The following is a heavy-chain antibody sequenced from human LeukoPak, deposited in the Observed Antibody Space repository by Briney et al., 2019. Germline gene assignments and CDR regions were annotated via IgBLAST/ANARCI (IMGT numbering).Heavy chain of an antibody. CDR2: ISKSGSDT. D-gene: IGHD1-1*01. J-gene: IGHJ4*02. CDR3: ARVGATGTADY. CDR1: GFTFSDYY. Sequence: GGSLRLSCAAFGFTFSDYYMSWISQAPGKGLEWVSYISKSGSDTNFADSVKGRFTISRDNAKNSLYLQMNSLRAEDTAVYYCARVGATGTADYWGQGTLVTVSS. V-gene: IGHV3-11*06.